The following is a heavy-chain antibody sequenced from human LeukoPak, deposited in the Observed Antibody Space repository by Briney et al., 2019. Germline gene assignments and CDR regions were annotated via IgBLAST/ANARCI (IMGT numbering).Heavy chain of an antibody. Sequence: PSETLSLTCTVSGGSISSYYWTWIRQPPGKGLEWIGYMSYSGNIGNTNNKASLKSRVTISVDTSKNEVSLKLNSVTAADTAVYYCARCTSGSNLSPYHSYLDLWGKGTTVTVSS. CDR1: GGSISSYY. J-gene: IGHJ6*03. CDR3: ARCTSGSNLSPYHSYLDL. D-gene: IGHD3-10*01. CDR2: MSYSGNIGNT. V-gene: IGHV4-59*08.